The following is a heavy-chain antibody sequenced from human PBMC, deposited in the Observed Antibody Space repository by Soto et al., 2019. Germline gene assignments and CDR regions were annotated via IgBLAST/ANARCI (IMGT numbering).Heavy chain of an antibody. J-gene: IGHJ4*02. CDR1: GFTFSSYA. CDR3: ASEFSSYYYDTYDY. CDR2: ISYDGSNK. Sequence: QVQLMESGGGVVQPGRSLRLSCAASGFTFSSYAMHWVRQAPGKGLEWVAVISYDGSNKYYADSVKGRFTISRDNSKNTLYLQMNSLRAEDTAVYYCASEFSSYYYDTYDYWGQGTLVTVSS. D-gene: IGHD3-22*01. V-gene: IGHV3-30-3*01.